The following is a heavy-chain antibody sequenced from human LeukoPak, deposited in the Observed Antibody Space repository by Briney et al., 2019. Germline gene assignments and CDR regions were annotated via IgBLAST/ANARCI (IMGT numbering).Heavy chain of an antibody. Sequence: GGSLRLSCSVSGLTFYTYAMSWVRQAPGKGLEWVSAISGRDGRTYYTDSVKGRFTISRDNSKNTLYLQMNSLRAEDTAVYYCCTSPSFGSSWYQFNYWGQGALVTISS. CDR2: ISGRDGRT. J-gene: IGHJ4*02. D-gene: IGHD6-13*01. CDR1: GLTFYTYA. V-gene: IGHV3-23*01. CDR3: CTSPSFGSSWYQFNY.